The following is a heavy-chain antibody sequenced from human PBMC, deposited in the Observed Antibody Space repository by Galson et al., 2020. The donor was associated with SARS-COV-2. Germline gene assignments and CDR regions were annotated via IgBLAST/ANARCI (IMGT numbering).Heavy chain of an antibody. CDR3: ATGPLFIAAVPVAIRGFDH. CDR2: SATKAAEP. J-gene: IGHJ4*02. Sequence: ASVTVTCNSSRYTQPELPRHWVQQAPGNGLTCLGGSATKAAEPPHAQKFQDRLTMTEDTSTDTAYMELSSLRTEDTAVYYCATGPLFIAAVPVAIRGFDHWGQGTLVTVSS. V-gene: IGHV1-24*01. CDR1: RYTQPELP. D-gene: IGHD2-2*01.